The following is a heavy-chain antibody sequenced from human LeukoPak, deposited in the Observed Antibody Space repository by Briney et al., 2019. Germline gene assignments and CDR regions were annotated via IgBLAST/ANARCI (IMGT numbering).Heavy chain of an antibody. V-gene: IGHV4-38-2*02. CDR2: MYHSGST. CDR3: ARGFRGDNFDY. J-gene: IGHJ4*02. CDR1: GYSISSAYY. Sequence: PSETLSLTCSVSGYSISSAYYWGWIRQPPGKGLAWIGTMYHSGSTNYNPSLKSRVTISVDTSKNQFSLKLSSVTAADTAVYFCARGFRGDNFDYWGQGTLVTVSS. D-gene: IGHD7-27*01.